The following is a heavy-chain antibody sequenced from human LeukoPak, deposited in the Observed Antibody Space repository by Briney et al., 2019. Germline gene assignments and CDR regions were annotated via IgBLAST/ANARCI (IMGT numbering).Heavy chain of an antibody. CDR2: INPNSGGT. D-gene: IGHD1-26*01. Sequence: ASVKVSCKASGYTFTGYYMHWVRQAPGQGLEWMGWINPNSGGTNYAQKFQGRVTMTRDTPISTAYMELSRLRSDDTAVYYCARVWLRIVGAPPLGYWGQGTLVTVSS. CDR3: ARVWLRIVGAPPLGY. J-gene: IGHJ4*02. V-gene: IGHV1-2*02. CDR1: GYTFTGYY.